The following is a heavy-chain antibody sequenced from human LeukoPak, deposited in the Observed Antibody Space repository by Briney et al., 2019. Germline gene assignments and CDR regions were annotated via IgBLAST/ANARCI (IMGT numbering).Heavy chain of an antibody. CDR2: ISAYNGNT. Sequence: ASVKVSCKASGYTFTSYGISWVRQAPGQGLEWMGWISAYNGNTNYAQKLQGRVTMTTDTSTSTAYMELRSLRSDDTAVYYCARDGECSSTSCYAVYYYGMDVWGQGTTVTVSS. J-gene: IGHJ6*02. CDR1: GYTFTSYG. D-gene: IGHD2-2*01. V-gene: IGHV1-18*01. CDR3: ARDGECSSTSCYAVYYYGMDV.